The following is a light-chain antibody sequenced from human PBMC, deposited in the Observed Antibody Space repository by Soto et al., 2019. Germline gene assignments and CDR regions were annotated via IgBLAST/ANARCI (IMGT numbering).Light chain of an antibody. J-gene: IGLJ1*01. CDR1: SSDVGGYNS. V-gene: IGLV2-14*01. CDR3: SSYTTSTSLDV. CDR2: EVS. Sequence: QSALTQPASVSGSPGQSITISCTGTSSDVGGYNSVSWYQHHPGKAPKLMIYEVSTRPSGVSNRFSGSKSGNTASLTISGLQAEDEADYYCSSYTTSTSLDVFGTGTKVTVL.